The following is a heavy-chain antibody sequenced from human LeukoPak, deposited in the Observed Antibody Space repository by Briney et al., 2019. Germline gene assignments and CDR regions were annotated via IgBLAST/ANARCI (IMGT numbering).Heavy chain of an antibody. CDR1: GGSVSSGSYY. CDR2: IYYSGST. J-gene: IGHJ3*02. V-gene: IGHV4-61*01. Sequence: SETLSLTCTVSGGSVSSGSYYCSWIRQPPGKGLEWIGYIYYSGSTNYNPSLKSRVTISVDTSKNQFSLKLSSVTAADTAVYYCARAPLAYYYDSSGPELDAFDIWGQGTMVTVSS. D-gene: IGHD3-22*01. CDR3: ARAPLAYYYDSSGPELDAFDI.